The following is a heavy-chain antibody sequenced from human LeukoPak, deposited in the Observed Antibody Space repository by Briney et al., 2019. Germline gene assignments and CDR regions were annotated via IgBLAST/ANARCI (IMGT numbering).Heavy chain of an antibody. J-gene: IGHJ6*03. Sequence: SETLSLTCTVSGGSISSDYWSWIRQPAGKGLEWIGRIYTGGGTKDNPSPNRRVTMAVDTSKKQFSLKVNSVSAADTAVYFCARDQYAGYSSSWGYYYYMDVWGKGTTVTVSS. CDR2: IYTGGGT. D-gene: IGHD6-13*01. CDR1: GGSISSDY. V-gene: IGHV4-4*07. CDR3: ARDQYAGYSSSWGYYYYMDV.